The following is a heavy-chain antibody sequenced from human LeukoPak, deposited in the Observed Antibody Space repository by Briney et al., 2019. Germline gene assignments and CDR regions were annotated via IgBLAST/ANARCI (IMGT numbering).Heavy chain of an antibody. Sequence: PSGTLSLTCAVSGGSISSSNWWSWVRQPPGKGLEWIGEIYHSGSTNYNPSLKSRVTISVDKSKNQFSLKLSSVTAADTAVYYCARSEVGATGDYYYYYMDVWGKGTTVTISS. CDR2: IYHSGST. D-gene: IGHD1-26*01. CDR3: ARSEVGATGDYYYYYMDV. V-gene: IGHV4-4*02. J-gene: IGHJ6*03. CDR1: GGSISSSNW.